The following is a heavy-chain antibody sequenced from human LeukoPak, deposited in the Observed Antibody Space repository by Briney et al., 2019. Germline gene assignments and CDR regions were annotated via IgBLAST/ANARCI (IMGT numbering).Heavy chain of an antibody. V-gene: IGHV3-7*01. CDR2: IKQDGSEK. D-gene: IGHD5-18*01. Sequence: GGSLRLSCAASGFTFSSYWMSWVRQAPGKGLEWVANIKQDGSEKYYADSVKGRFTISRDNSKNTLYLQMNSLRAEDTAVYYCARTYGYSYGHIDYWGQGTLVTVSS. J-gene: IGHJ4*02. CDR1: GFTFSSYW. CDR3: ARTYGYSYGHIDY.